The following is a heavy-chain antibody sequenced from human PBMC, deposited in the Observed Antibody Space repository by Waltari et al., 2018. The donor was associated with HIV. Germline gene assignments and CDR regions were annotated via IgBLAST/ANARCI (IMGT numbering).Heavy chain of an antibody. CDR3: ARDSRDNSWSLNFFDP. D-gene: IGHD6-13*01. Sequence: EVQLVESGGGPVKPGGSLRLSCRARGFTFNSYSLNWVRQAPGKGLEWISSISSSGTFTHYADSVKGRFTISRDNANKSVYLQMNSLRAEDTAVYYCARDSRDNSWSLNFFDPWGQGTLVTVSS. CDR1: GFTFNSYS. V-gene: IGHV3-21*01. CDR2: ISSSGTFT. J-gene: IGHJ5*02.